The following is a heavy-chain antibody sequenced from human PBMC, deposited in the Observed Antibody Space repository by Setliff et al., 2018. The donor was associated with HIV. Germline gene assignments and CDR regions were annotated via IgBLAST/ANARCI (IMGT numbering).Heavy chain of an antibody. CDR1: GFNFRNYN. V-gene: IGHV3-23*01. CDR3: AKDRDTTGWYVTTQFDY. J-gene: IGHJ4*02. Sequence: PGGSLRLSCAASGFNFRNYNMNWVRQAPGKGLEWVSCITSNSGESTYYADSVKGRFTISRDNSENTLYLQMNSLRDEDTAVYYCAKDRDTTGWYVTTQFDYWGQGTLVTVSS. D-gene: IGHD6-19*01. CDR2: ITSNSGEST.